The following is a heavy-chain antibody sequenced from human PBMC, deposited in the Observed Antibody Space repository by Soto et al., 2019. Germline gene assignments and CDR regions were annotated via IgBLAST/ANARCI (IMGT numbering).Heavy chain of an antibody. CDR1: RFTFTRYS. CDR2: ISSTTNYI. J-gene: IGHJ4*02. CDR3: ARGSTDSYPGSRIFDF. D-gene: IGHD3-10*01. Sequence: GSLRLSCAASRFTFTRYSMNWVRQAPGKGLEWVSSISSTTNYIYYADSVRGRFTISRDNSKSTLYLQMSSLRAEDSAIYYCARGSTDSYPGSRIFDFWGRGTLVTVSS. V-gene: IGHV3-21*04.